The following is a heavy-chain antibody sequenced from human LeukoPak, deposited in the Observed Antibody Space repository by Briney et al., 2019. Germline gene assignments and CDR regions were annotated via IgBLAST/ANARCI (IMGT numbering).Heavy chain of an antibody. V-gene: IGHV6-1*01. J-gene: IGHJ5*02. D-gene: IGHD3-9*01. CDR1: GVSVSSNSAA. CDR2: TYYRSKWYN. CDR3: ARELRYFDWWESMFDP. Sequence: SQTLSLTCAISGVSVSSNSAAWNWIRQSPSRGLEWLGRTYYRSKWYNDYAVSVKSRITINPDTSKNQFSLQLNSVTPEDTAVYYCARELRYFDWWESMFDPWGQGTLVTVSS.